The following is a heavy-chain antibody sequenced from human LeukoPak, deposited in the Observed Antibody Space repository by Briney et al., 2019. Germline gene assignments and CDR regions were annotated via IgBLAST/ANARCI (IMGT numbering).Heavy chain of an antibody. V-gene: IGHV3-48*01. CDR3: TRDPHALDY. J-gene: IGHJ4*02. Sequence: GGSLRLSCATSGFPFSSYSMTWVRQAPGKGLEWVSYITSNSGTIYYADSVKGRFTISRDNAENSLHLQMNSLTAEDTAVYYCTRDPHALDYWGQGTLVTVSS. CDR2: ITSNSGTI. CDR1: GFPFSSYS.